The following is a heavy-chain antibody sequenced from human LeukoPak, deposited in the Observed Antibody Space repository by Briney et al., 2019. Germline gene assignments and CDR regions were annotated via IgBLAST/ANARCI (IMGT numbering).Heavy chain of an antibody. CDR1: GYTFTCYY. CDR3: ARGDGSGSYIY. V-gene: IGHV1-8*03. D-gene: IGHD3-10*01. CDR2: MNPNSGNT. J-gene: IGHJ4*02. Sequence: GASVKVSCKASGYTFTCYYMHWVRQAPGQGLEWMGWMNPNSGNTGYAQKFQGRVTITRNTSISTAYMELSSLRSEDTAVYYCARGDGSGSYIYWGQGTLVTVSS.